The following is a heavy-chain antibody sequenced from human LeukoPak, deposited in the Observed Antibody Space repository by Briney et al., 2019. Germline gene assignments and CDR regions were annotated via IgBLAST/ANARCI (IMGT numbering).Heavy chain of an antibody. CDR1: GYSISSGYY. D-gene: IGHD3-16*02. J-gene: IGHJ4*02. V-gene: IGHV4-38-2*02. CDR3: ARSYDYVWGSYRYTGSPAHFDY. Sequence: SETLSLTCTVSGYSISSGYYWGWIRQPPGKGLEWIGSIYHSGSTYYNPSLKSRVTISVDTSKNQFSLKLSSVTAADTAVYYCARSYDYVWGSYRYTGSPAHFDYWGQGTLVTVSS. CDR2: IYHSGST.